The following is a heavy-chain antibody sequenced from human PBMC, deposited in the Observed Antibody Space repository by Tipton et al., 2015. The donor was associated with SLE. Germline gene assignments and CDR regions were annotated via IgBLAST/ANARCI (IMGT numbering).Heavy chain of an antibody. J-gene: IGHJ2*01. CDR2: IYYTGST. V-gene: IGHV4-59*12. Sequence: TLSLTCTVSGGSISSYYWIWIRQTPGKGLEWIGYIYYTGSTSYNPSLKSRVTISVDTSKNQFSLKLISVTAADTAVYYCAREFLNPVTTVHYYFDLWGRGTLVTVSS. CDR1: GGSISSYY. D-gene: IGHD4-11*01. CDR3: AREFLNPVTTVHYYFDL.